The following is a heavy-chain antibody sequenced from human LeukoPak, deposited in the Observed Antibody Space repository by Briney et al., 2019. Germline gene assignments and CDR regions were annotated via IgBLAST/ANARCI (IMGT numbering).Heavy chain of an antibody. CDR3: ARLGYHFGQGDH. D-gene: IGHD5-18*01. CDR1: GYRFTSYW. V-gene: IGHV5-51*01. J-gene: IGHJ4*02. Sequence: GESLKISCKGSGYRFTSYWIAWVRQMPGKGLEWMGIIYPGDSNTKYSPSVEGQVTISVDKSISTAYLQWSSLKASDTALYYCARLGYHFGQGDHWGQGTLVTVSS. CDR2: IYPGDSNT.